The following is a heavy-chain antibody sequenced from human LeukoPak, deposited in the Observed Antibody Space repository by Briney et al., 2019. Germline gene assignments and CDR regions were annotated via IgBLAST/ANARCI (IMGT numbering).Heavy chain of an antibody. CDR1: GFTFSSSA. V-gene: IGHV3-23*01. CDR2: ISNNGGYT. CDR3: AKDRRVTIFGVVISFDY. Sequence: GGSLRLSCAASGFTFSSSAMSWVRQAPGKGLEWVSAISNNGGYTYYADSVQGRFTISRGNSKSTLCLRMNSLRAEDTAVYYCAKDRRVTIFGVVISFDYWGQGTLVTVSS. D-gene: IGHD3-3*01. J-gene: IGHJ4*02.